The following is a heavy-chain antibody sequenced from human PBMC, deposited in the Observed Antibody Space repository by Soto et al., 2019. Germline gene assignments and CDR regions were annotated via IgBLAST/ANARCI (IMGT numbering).Heavy chain of an antibody. CDR2: IYTSGST. D-gene: IGHD3-3*01. CDR3: ARSITIFGVIDDAFDI. V-gene: IGHV4-4*07. CDR1: GGSISSYY. Sequence: TLSLTCTVSGGSISSYYWSWIRQPAGKGLEWIGRIYTSGSTNYNPSLKSRVTMSVDTSKNQFSLKLSSVTAADTAVYYCARSITIFGVIDDAFDIWGQGTMVTVSS. J-gene: IGHJ3*02.